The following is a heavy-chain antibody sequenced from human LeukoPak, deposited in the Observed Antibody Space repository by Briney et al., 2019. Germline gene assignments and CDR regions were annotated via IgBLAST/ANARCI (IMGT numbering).Heavy chain of an antibody. Sequence: PSQTLSLTCTVSGGSISSGDYYWRWIRQPPGKGLEWIASIYYSGSTYYNPSLKSRVTISVDTTKNQFSLKLSSVTAAGTAVYYCARHPYCSSTSCNDYWGQGTLVTVSS. CDR3: ARHPYCSSTSCNDY. D-gene: IGHD2-2*01. J-gene: IGHJ4*02. CDR2: IYYSGST. CDR1: GGSISSGDYY. V-gene: IGHV4-39*01.